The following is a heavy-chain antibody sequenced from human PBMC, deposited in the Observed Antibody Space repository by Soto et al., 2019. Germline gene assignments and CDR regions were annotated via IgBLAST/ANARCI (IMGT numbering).Heavy chain of an antibody. V-gene: IGHV3-21*01. CDR3: ASGYYDRIGYYFDY. D-gene: IGHD3-22*01. J-gene: IGHJ4*02. CDR2: ISSSSSYI. CDR1: GFIFSIYS. Sequence: PGVSLRLSCADSGFIFSIYSMNWVRQAPGKGLEWVSSISSSSSYIYYADSVKGRFTISRDNAKNSVYLQMNSLRAEDTAVYYCASGYYDRIGYYFDYWGQGISVTVSS.